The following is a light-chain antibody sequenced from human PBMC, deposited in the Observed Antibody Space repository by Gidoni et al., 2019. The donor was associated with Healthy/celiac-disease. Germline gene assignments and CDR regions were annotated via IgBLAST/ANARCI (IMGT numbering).Light chain of an antibody. CDR1: QSGRSY. J-gene: IGKJ4*01. CDR2: DAS. Sequence: EIVLTRSPATLSLSPGERATLSCRASQSGRSYLAWYQQKPGQAPRLLIYDASNRATGIPARCSGSGSGTDFTLTISGLAPEDFAVYYCQQRSNWPLIFGGGTKVEIK. CDR3: QQRSNWPLI. V-gene: IGKV3-11*01.